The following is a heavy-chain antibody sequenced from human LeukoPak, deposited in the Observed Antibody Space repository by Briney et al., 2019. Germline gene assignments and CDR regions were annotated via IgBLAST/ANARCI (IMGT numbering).Heavy chain of an antibody. CDR1: GFTFNSYG. CDR2: VSGSGGTT. D-gene: IGHD3-16*02. J-gene: IGHJ3*02. CDR3: IKVVMFAFDI. V-gene: IGHV3-23*01. Sequence: GGSLRLSCAASGFTFNSYGMGWVRQAPGKGLEWVSAVSGSGGTTHYADSVKGRFTISRDNSKNTMYLQMNSLRAEDTAVYFCIKVVMFAFDIWGQGTMVTVSS.